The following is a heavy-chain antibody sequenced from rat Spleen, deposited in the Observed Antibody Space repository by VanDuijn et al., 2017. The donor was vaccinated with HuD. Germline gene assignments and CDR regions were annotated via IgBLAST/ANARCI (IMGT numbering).Heavy chain of an antibody. J-gene: IGHJ1*01. CDR1: GFTFSNAA. CDR3: TAADNWYFDF. CDR2: IRTKPNNYAT. V-gene: IGHV10-5*01. Sequence: VQLVESGGGLVQPKESLKISCAASGFTFSNAAMYWVRQAPGKGLEWVARIRTKPNNYATYYADSVKGRFTISRDDSKSMVYLQMDNLKTEDTALYYCTAADNWYFDFWGPGTMVTVSS.